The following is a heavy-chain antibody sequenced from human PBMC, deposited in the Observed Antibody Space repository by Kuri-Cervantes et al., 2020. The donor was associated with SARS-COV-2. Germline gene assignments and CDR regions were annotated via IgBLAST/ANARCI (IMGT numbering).Heavy chain of an antibody. V-gene: IGHV4-39*01. CDR1: GGSISSSSYY. Sequence: SETLSLTCTVSGGSISSSSYYWGWSRQPPGKGLEWIGSIYYSGSTYYNPSLKSRVTISVDTSKNQFSLKPSSVTAADTAVYYCARRSSGWTIDYWGQGTLVTVSS. D-gene: IGHD6-19*01. CDR2: IYYSGST. J-gene: IGHJ4*02. CDR3: ARRSSGWTIDY.